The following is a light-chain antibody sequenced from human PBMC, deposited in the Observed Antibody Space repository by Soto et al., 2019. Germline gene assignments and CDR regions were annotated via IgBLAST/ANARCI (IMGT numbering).Light chain of an antibody. CDR2: NTY. Sequence: QAVVTQEPSFSVSPGGTVTLTCGLSSGSVSTSYYPSWYQQTPGQAPRTLIYNTYTRSPGVPDRFSASILGDKAALTITGAQADDESDYYCVLYMGSGISVFGGGTKVTVL. CDR3: VLYMGSGISV. V-gene: IGLV8-61*01. J-gene: IGLJ2*01. CDR1: SGSVSTSYY.